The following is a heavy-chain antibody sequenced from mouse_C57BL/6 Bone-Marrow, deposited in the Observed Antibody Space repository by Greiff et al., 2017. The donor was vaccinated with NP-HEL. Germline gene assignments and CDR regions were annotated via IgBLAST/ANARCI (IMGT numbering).Heavy chain of an antibody. Sequence: EVKLQESGGGLVKPGGSLKLSCAASGFTFSDYGMHWVRQAPEKGLEWVAYISSGSSTIYYADTVKGRFTISRDNAKNTLFLQMTSLRSEDTAMYYCAPNWDVDYFDYWGQGTTLTVSS. J-gene: IGHJ2*01. D-gene: IGHD4-1*01. CDR1: GFTFSDYG. CDR2: ISSGSSTI. V-gene: IGHV5-17*01. CDR3: APNWDVDYFDY.